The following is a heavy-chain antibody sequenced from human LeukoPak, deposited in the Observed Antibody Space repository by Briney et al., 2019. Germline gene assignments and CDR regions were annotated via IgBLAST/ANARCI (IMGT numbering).Heavy chain of an antibody. CDR3: SRDGSEIIVRTTPYHYYVDV. V-gene: IGHV1-2*02. CDR1: GYTFTDYY. D-gene: IGHD1-26*01. J-gene: IGHJ6*03. CDR2: INPNSGGT. Sequence: GASVKVSCKASGYTFTDYYLHWVRQAPGQGPEWMGWINPNSGGTKYAQKFKGRVTMTSDTSITTAYMELSRLRSDDTAVYYCSRDGSEIIVRTTPYHYYVDVWGKGTTVTVSS.